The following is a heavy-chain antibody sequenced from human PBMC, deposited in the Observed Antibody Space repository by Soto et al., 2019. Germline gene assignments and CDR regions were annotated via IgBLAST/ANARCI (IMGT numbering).Heavy chain of an antibody. J-gene: IGHJ4*02. CDR1: GFTFSTYS. Sequence: EAHLVESGGGFLQPGGSLRLSCAASGFTFSTYSMNWVRQAPGKGLEWISYISSSSSTIYYADSVQGRFTISRDNAKNSLYLQMNSLRDEDTAVYYCARDSPPGWHVDYWGQGTLVTVSS. V-gene: IGHV3-48*02. D-gene: IGHD6-19*01. CDR2: ISSSSSTI. CDR3: ARDSPPGWHVDY.